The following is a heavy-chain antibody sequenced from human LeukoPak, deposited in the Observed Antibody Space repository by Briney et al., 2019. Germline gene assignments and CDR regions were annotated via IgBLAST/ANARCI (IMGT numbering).Heavy chain of an antibody. CDR1: GDSISSGDYY. CDR2: IYSGGRT. CDR3: ARAGPSSSWHQFDY. V-gene: IGHV3-66*01. Sequence: ETLSLTCTVSGDSISSGDYYWSWIRQPAGKGLEWVSVIYSGGRTYYADSVKGRFTISRDNSKNTLYLQMNRLRAEDTAVYYCARAGPSSSWHQFDYWGQGTLVTVSS. D-gene: IGHD6-13*01. J-gene: IGHJ4*02.